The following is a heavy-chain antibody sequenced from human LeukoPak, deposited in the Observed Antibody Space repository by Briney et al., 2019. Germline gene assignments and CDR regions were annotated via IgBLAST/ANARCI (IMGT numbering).Heavy chain of an antibody. CDR3: ARDENSLWHYYGDY. V-gene: IGHV3-48*04. CDR2: ISSSSSTI. J-gene: IGHJ4*03. CDR1: GFTFSSYS. Sequence: GGSLRLSCAASGFTFSSYSMNWVRQAPGKGLEWVSYISSSSSTIYYADSVKGRFTISRDNAKNSLYLQMNSLRAEDTAVYYCARDENSLWHYYGDYWGHGTTVTVSS. D-gene: IGHD3-10*01.